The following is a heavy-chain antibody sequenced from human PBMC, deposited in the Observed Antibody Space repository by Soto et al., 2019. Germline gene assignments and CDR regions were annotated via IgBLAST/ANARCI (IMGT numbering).Heavy chain of an antibody. CDR3: ARGRYYDSSGPSDAFDI. Sequence: SVKVSCKASGGTFSSYAISWVRQAPGQGLEWMGGIIPIFGTANYAQKFQGRVTITADESTSTAYMELSSLRSEDTAVYYCARGRYYDSSGPSDAFDIWGQGTMVTVSS. CDR1: GGTFSSYA. V-gene: IGHV1-69*13. CDR2: IIPIFGTA. J-gene: IGHJ3*02. D-gene: IGHD3-22*01.